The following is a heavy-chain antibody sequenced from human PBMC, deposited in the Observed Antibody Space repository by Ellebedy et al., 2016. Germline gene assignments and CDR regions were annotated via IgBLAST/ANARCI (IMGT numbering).Heavy chain of an antibody. CDR3: ARDGPLRYVDSSGYHDPFEN. CDR1: GFPFSSYW. Sequence: GGSLRLSCAASGFPFSSYWMSWVRQAPGKGLEWVANIKEDGSEKYYVDTVKGRFTISRDNAKNSLFLQMDSLRAEDTAVYSCARDGPLRYVDSSGYHDPFENWGQGTLVTVSS. V-gene: IGHV3-7*01. J-gene: IGHJ4*02. D-gene: IGHD3-22*01. CDR2: IKEDGSEK.